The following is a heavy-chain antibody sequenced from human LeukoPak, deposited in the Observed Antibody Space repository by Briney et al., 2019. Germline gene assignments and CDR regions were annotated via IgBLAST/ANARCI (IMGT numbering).Heavy chain of an antibody. J-gene: IGHJ4*02. CDR1: GFTFSSFA. CDR3: AKEGTYNNFWSGYFH. Sequence: GGPLRLSCAASGFTFSSFAMSWVRQAPGKGLEWVSSVTGSGSVTSSTYYADSVKGRFTISRDNSKNTLYLQMNSLRAEDTALYYCAKEGTYNNFWSGYFHWGQGALVTVSS. CDR2: VTGSGSVTSST. V-gene: IGHV3-23*01. D-gene: IGHD3-3*01.